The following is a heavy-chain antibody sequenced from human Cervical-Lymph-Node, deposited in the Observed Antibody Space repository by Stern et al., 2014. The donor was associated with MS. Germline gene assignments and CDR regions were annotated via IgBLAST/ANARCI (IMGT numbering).Heavy chain of an antibody. D-gene: IGHD3-22*01. J-gene: IGHJ4*02. CDR1: YDSISSYY. CDR2: INYRRNP. V-gene: IGHV4-59*01. CDR3: ARAFSDYHDSTPGY. Sequence: QVQLQESGPGLVKPSETLSLTCTVSYDSISSYYWTWLRQPTGKGLEWIGYINYRRNPNYNPALKSRVTISVDTSKNQFSLKLTSVTAADTAVYYCARAFSDYHDSTPGYWGQGTLVTVSS.